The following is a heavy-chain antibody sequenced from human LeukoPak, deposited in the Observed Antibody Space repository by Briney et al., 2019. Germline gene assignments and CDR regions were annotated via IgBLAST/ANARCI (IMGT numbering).Heavy chain of an antibody. CDR2: IIPILETT. J-gene: IGHJ4*02. D-gene: IGHD6-19*01. Sequence: ASVKVSCKASGGTFGSNAISWVRQAPGQGLEWLERIIPILETTDYAEKFEDRVTLTADRSTNTAYVEVSSLRSEDTAMYYCARDQGSGGWDEVLYFDLWGQGTLVTVSS. CDR1: GGTFGSNA. CDR3: ARDQGSGGWDEVLYFDL. V-gene: IGHV1-69*04.